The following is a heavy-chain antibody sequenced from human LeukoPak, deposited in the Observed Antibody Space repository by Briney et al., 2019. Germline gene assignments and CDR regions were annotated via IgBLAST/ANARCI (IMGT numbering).Heavy chain of an antibody. Sequence: GASVKVSCKTSGYTFTGYYMHWVRQAPGQGLEWMGGINPNSGGTNYAQKFQGRVTMTSDTSISTAYMELSRLRSDDTAVYYCARGRRFQWLLPFDYWGQGTLVTVSS. CDR3: ARGRRFQWLLPFDY. V-gene: IGHV1-2*02. CDR2: INPNSGGT. J-gene: IGHJ4*02. D-gene: IGHD6-19*01. CDR1: GYTFTGYY.